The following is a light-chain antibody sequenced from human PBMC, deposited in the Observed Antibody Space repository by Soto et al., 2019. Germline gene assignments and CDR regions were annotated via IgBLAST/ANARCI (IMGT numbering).Light chain of an antibody. CDR3: QQYGSSQWT. J-gene: IGKJ1*01. CDR2: GAS. CDR1: QSVSSSY. Sequence: EIGLAQSPGTLSLSPGERATLSCRASQSVSSSYLAWYQQKPGQAPRLLIYGASSRATGIPDRFSGSGSGTDFTLTISRLEPEDFAVYYCQQYGSSQWTFGQGTKV. V-gene: IGKV3-20*01.